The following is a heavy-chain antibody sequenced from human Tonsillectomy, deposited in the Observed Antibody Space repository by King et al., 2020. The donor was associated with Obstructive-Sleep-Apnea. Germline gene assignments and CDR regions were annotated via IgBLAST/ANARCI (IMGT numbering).Heavy chain of an antibody. CDR1: GGTFSSYA. CDR3: ATYNEGITMVPFDY. D-gene: IGHD3-10*01. J-gene: IGHJ4*02. V-gene: IGHV1-69*10. CDR2: IIPILGIA. Sequence: QLVQSGAEVKKPGSSVKVSCKASGGTFSSYAISWVRQAPGQGLEWMGGIIPILGIANYAQKFQGRVTNTADKSTSTAYMELSSLRSEDTAVYYCATYNEGITMVPFDYWGQGTLVTVSS.